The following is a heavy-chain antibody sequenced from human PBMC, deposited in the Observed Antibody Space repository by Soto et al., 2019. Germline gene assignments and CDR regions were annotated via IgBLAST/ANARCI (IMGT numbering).Heavy chain of an antibody. CDR2: INSRSTNK. V-gene: IGHV3-48*02. Sequence: PGGSLRLPCAGSGFIFSTYSINWVRQAPGRGLEWVSYINSRSTNKYYADSVKGRFTISRDNARNSLYLEMNYLRDEDTAVYYCAATYDFADYRFDCWGQGTLVTVSS. D-gene: IGHD4-17*01. CDR3: AATYDFADYRFDC. CDR1: GFIFSTYS. J-gene: IGHJ4*02.